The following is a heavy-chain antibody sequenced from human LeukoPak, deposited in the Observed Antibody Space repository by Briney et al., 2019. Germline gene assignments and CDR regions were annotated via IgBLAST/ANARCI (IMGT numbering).Heavy chain of an antibody. J-gene: IGHJ4*02. D-gene: IGHD3-10*02. Sequence: GGSVRLSCAASGFTFSSYAMSWVRQAPGKGLEWVSSISGSGGGTYYADSVKGRFTISRDNSKNTLYLQMNSLRAEDTAIYHCAKSPTTTFAEYWGQGTLVTVSS. CDR3: AKSPTTTFAEY. CDR1: GFTFSSYA. V-gene: IGHV3-23*01. CDR2: ISGSGGGT.